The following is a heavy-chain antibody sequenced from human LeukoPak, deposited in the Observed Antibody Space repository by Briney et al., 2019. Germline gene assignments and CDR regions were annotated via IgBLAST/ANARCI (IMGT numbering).Heavy chain of an antibody. D-gene: IGHD3-16*01. Sequence: SQTLSLTCGISGDSVTSGIWNWIRQSPSRGLEWLGKTYHWSKWFNDYAVSVESRMTINADTSRNQFSLQLNSVTPEDTAVYYCARDLHGSRGEFDYWGQGTLVTVSS. CDR2: TYHWSKWFN. CDR3: ARDLHGSRGEFDY. J-gene: IGHJ4*02. CDR1: GDSVTSGI. V-gene: IGHV6-1*01.